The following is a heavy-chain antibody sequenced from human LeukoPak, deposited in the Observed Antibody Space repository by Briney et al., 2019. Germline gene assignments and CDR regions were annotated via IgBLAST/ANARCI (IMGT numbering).Heavy chain of an antibody. CDR1: GFTFSSYE. CDR3: ARQTRGIVGSITGWFDP. J-gene: IGHJ5*02. Sequence: GGSLRLSCAASGFTFSSYEMNWVRQAPGKGLEWVAFIQHDGSNKYYADSVKGRFTISRDNSKNSLYLQMKSLRAEDTAVYYCARQTRGIVGSITGWFDPWGQGTLVTVSS. CDR2: IQHDGSNK. V-gene: IGHV3-30*02. D-gene: IGHD1-26*01.